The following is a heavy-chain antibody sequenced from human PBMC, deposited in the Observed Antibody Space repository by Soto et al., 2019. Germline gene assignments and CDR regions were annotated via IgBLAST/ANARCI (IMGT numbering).Heavy chain of an antibody. CDR3: ARSSRITGLDY. CDR1: GYTFTSFG. D-gene: IGHD1-20*01. V-gene: IGHV1-18*01. Sequence: QIQLVQSGTEVKKPGASVKVSCKASGYTFTSFGFSWVRQAPGQGLEWMGWISGSDGNTNYAQKFQGRVTLTTVTMTTDTSTSTAYMELRSLRSDDTAVYYCARSSRITGLDYWGQGTLVTVSS. J-gene: IGHJ4*02. CDR2: ISGSDGNT.